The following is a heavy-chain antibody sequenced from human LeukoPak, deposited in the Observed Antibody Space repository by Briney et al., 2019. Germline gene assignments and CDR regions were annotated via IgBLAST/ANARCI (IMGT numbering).Heavy chain of an antibody. J-gene: IGHJ6*03. CDR1: GGSINSPGYY. D-gene: IGHD3-22*01. CDR3: ARDGYYDSSGYRYYNYMDV. V-gene: IGHV4-61*10. Sequence: PSETLSLTCTVSGGSINSPGYYWSWIRQSAGRGLEWLGRIYSTGSTNYNPSLKSRVTISVDTSKNQFSLKLSSVTAADTAVYYCARDGYYDSSGYRYYNYMDVWGKGTTVTVSS. CDR2: IYSTGST.